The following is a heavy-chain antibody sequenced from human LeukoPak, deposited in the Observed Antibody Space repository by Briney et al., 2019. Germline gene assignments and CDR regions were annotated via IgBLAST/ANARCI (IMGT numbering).Heavy chain of an antibody. Sequence: GGSLRLSCAASGFTFSSYAMHWVRQAPGKGLEWVAVISYDGSNKYYADSVKGRFTISRDNSKNTLYLQMNSLRAEDTAVYYCARTAAVTTAFDYWGQGTLVTVSS. V-gene: IGHV3-30*04. CDR2: ISYDGSNK. CDR3: ARTAAVTTAFDY. CDR1: GFTFSSYA. D-gene: IGHD4-17*01. J-gene: IGHJ4*02.